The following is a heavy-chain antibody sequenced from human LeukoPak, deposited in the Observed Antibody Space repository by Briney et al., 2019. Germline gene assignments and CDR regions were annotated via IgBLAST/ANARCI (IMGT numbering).Heavy chain of an antibody. CDR1: GFTFSSYW. Sequence: PGGSLRLSCAASGFTFSSYWMSWVRQAPGKGLEWVANIKQDGSEKYYVDSVKGRFTISRDNAKNSLYLQMNSLRAEDTAVYYCARDNVDGDYVPLDYWGQGTLVTVSS. V-gene: IGHV3-7*01. CDR2: IKQDGSEK. CDR3: ARDNVDGDYVPLDY. D-gene: IGHD4-17*01. J-gene: IGHJ4*02.